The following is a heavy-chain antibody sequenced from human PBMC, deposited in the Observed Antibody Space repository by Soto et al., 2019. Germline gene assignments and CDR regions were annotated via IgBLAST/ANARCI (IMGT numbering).Heavy chain of an antibody. CDR3: ARAYSSGSYYFDY. J-gene: IGHJ4*02. CDR2: IIPIFGTA. Sequence: SVKVSCKASGGTFSSYAISWVRQAPGQGLEWMGGIIPIFGTANYAQKFQGRVTITADESTSTAYMELSSLRSEDTAVYYCARAYSSGSYYFDYWGQGTLVNVPS. D-gene: IGHD6-19*01. CDR1: GGTFSSYA. V-gene: IGHV1-69*13.